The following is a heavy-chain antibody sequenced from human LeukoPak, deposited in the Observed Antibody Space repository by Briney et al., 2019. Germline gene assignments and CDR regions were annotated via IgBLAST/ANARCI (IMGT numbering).Heavy chain of an antibody. V-gene: IGHV3-23*01. Sequence: GGSLRLSCAASGFTFSGYAMSWVRQAPGKGLEWASSISGSGGSTHYADSVKGRFTISRDNSKNTLYLQMNSLRAEDTAVYFCAKDVRYDSSGIFDYWGQGALDTVSS. D-gene: IGHD3-22*01. CDR2: ISGSGGST. CDR3: AKDVRYDSSGIFDY. CDR1: GFTFSGYA. J-gene: IGHJ4*02.